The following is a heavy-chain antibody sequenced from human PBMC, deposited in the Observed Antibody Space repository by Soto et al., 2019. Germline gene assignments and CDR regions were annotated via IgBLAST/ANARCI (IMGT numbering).Heavy chain of an antibody. J-gene: IGHJ6*02. V-gene: IGHV3-23*01. Sequence: GGSLRLSCAASGFTFSSYAMSWVRQAPGKGLEWVSAISGSGGSTYYADSVKGRFTISRDNSKNTLYLQMNSLRAEDTAVYYCAKWGIAVAGKRNRYYGMDVWGQGTTVNVSS. CDR3: AKWGIAVAGKRNRYYGMDV. D-gene: IGHD6-19*01. CDR1: GFTFSSYA. CDR2: ISGSGGST.